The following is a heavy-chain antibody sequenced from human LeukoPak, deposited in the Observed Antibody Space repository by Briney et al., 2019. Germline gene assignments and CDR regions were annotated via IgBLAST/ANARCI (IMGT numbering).Heavy chain of an antibody. D-gene: IGHD5-24*01. J-gene: IGHJ4*02. CDR1: GFILNDYG. CDR3: ARDREMATITGFDY. Sequence: GGSLRLSCAASGFILNDYGMHWVRQAPGKGLEWVADIWFDKNQHFADSVKGRFAISRDNSKNTVYLQINSLRAEDTAVYYCARDREMATITGFDYWGQGTLVTVSS. V-gene: IGHV3-33*01. CDR2: IWFDKNQ.